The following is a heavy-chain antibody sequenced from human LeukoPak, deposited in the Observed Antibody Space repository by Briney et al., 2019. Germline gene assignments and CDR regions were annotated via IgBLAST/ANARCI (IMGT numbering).Heavy chain of an antibody. Sequence: GGSLRLSCTASGFTFSDYGMHWVRQPPGRGLEWVAIIWYDDTNKSYADSVKGRFTISRDNSKNTLSLQMNSLRAEDTAVYYCARGTAGYHSSYFDYWGQGTLVTVSS. V-gene: IGHV3-33*01. CDR2: IWYDDTNK. CDR1: GFTFSDYG. J-gene: IGHJ4*02. CDR3: ARGTAGYHSSYFDY. D-gene: IGHD3-16*02.